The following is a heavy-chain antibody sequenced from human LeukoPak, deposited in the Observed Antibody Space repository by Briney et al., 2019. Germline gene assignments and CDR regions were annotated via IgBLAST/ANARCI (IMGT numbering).Heavy chain of an antibody. D-gene: IGHD5-12*01. CDR1: GFTFSSYG. CDR2: ISYDGSNK. CDR3: ARDMTATNPYPTGHFDY. V-gene: IGHV3-30*03. Sequence: GGSLRLSCAASGFTFSSYGMHWVRQAPGKGLEWVAVISYDGSNKYYADSVKGRFTISRDNSKNTLYLQMNSLRAEDTAVYYCARDMTATNPYPTGHFDYWGQGTLVTVSS. J-gene: IGHJ4*02.